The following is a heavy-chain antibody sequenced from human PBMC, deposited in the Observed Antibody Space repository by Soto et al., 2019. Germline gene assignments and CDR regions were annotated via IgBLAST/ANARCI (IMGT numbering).Heavy chain of an antibody. D-gene: IGHD2-2*01. CDR2: IYYSGST. J-gene: IGHJ4*02. V-gene: IGHV4-59*01. CDR1: GGSISGYY. Sequence: SETLSLTCTVSGGSISGYYWSWIRQPPGKGLEWIGYIYYSGSTGYNPSLRRRLTISEDTSKNQFSLRLTSVTAADTAVYYCASHCSSASCYLPAFDYWGQGALVTVSS. CDR3: ASHCSSASCYLPAFDY.